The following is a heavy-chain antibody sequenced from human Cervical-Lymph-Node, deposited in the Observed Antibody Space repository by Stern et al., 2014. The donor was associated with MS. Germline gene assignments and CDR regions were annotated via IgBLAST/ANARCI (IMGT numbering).Heavy chain of an antibody. J-gene: IGHJ4*02. D-gene: IGHD3-22*01. CDR1: GYSFTSYW. CDR3: ARLGYYDSSGYYGHYFDY. CDR2: IYPGDSDT. V-gene: IGHV5-51*01. Sequence: VQLVESGAEVKKPGESLKISCKGSGYSFTSYWIGWVRQMPGKGLEWMGLIYPGDSDTRYSPSFQGQVTISADKSISTAYLQWSSLKASDTAMYYCARLGYYDSSGYYGHYFDYWGQGTLVTVSS.